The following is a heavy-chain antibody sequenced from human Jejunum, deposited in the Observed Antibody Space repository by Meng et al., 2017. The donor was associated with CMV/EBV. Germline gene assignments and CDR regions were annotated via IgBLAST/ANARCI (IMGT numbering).Heavy chain of an antibody. CDR3: AKGQVIVGATIRMDV. Sequence: FPFSSFGMHWVRLAPNKGLEWVAFIQFDGSSGKYVDSVKGRFAILRDNSKNTLYLQMNSLRAEDTAVYYCAKGQVIVGATIRMDVWGQGTTVTVSS. J-gene: IGHJ6*02. V-gene: IGHV3-30*02. D-gene: IGHD1-26*01. CDR1: FPFSSFG. CDR2: IQFDGSSG.